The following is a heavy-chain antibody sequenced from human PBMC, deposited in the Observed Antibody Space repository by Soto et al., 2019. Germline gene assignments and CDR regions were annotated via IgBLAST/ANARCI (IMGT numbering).Heavy chain of an antibody. CDR3: ARDLIYSYHIDWFDP. J-gene: IGHJ5*02. D-gene: IGHD1-26*01. V-gene: IGHV3-7*01. CDR2: IKQDGSEK. CDR1: GFTFSRYW. Sequence: EVQLVESGGGLVQPGGSLRLSCAASGFTFSRYWMSWVRQAPRKGLEWVANIKQDGSEKYYVDSVKGRFTISRDNAKNSVYLQMNSLRAEDTAVYYCARDLIYSYHIDWFDPWGQGTLVTVSS.